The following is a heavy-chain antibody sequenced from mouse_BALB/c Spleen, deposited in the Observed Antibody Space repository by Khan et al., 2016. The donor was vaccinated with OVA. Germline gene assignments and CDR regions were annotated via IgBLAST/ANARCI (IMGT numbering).Heavy chain of an antibody. J-gene: IGHJ4*01. V-gene: IGHV1-4*01. CDR1: GYTFTSNT. CDR2: INPRSDYT. Sequence: VQLVESGAELARPGASVKMSCKASGYTFTSNTMHWVKQRPGQGLEWIGYINPRSDYTIYDQKFKDKATLTADISSSTAYMQLSSLTSDDSAVYYCARRTTGYAMDYWGQGTSVTVSS. D-gene: IGHD2-14*01. CDR3: ARRTTGYAMDY.